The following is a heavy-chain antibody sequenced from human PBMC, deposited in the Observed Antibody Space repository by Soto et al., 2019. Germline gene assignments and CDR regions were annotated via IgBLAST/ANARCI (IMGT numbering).Heavy chain of an antibody. D-gene: IGHD3-10*01. V-gene: IGHV1-18*03. Sequence: GASVKVSCKASGYTFTSYGISWVRQAPGQGLEWMGWISAYNGNTNYAQKLQGRVTMTTDTSTSTAYMELRSLRSDDMAVYYCARDLMVRGVHYYYYYMDVWGKGTTVTVSS. CDR1: GYTFTSYG. CDR2: ISAYNGNT. J-gene: IGHJ6*03. CDR3: ARDLMVRGVHYYYYYMDV.